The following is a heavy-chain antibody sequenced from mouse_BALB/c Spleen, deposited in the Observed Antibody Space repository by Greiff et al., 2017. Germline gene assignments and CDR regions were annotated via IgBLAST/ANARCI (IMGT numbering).Heavy chain of an antibody. CDR3: ARRGLYGPLYAMDY. D-gene: IGHD2-10*02. J-gene: IGHJ4*01. V-gene: IGHV5-6*01. Sequence: EVKLMESGGDLVKPGGSLKLSCAASGFTFSSYGMSWVRQTPDKRLEWVATISSGGSYTYYPDSVKGRFTISRDNAKNTLYLQMSSLKSEDTAMYYCARRGLYGPLYAMDYWGQGTSVTVSS. CDR1: GFTFSSYG. CDR2: ISSGGSYT.